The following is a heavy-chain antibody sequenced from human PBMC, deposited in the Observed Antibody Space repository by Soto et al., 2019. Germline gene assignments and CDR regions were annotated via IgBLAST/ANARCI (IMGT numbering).Heavy chain of an antibody. V-gene: IGHV1-69*06. D-gene: IGHD2-21*02. Sequence: SVKVSCKASGYTFTKYYMHWVRQAPGQRPEWMGNILPIFGTADYAQKFQDRVTITADKSTNTAYMELRSLFSEDTAVYYCARDLWGYCGTDCYPLDVRGPGTTVTVSS. CDR2: ILPIFGTA. CDR3: ARDLWGYCGTDCYPLDV. J-gene: IGHJ6*02. CDR1: GYTFTKYY.